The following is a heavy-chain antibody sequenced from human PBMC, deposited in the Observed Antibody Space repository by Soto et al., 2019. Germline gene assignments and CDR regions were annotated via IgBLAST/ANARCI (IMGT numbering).Heavy chain of an antibody. J-gene: IGHJ6*02. CDR3: ARYRAKWKDYYYYGMDV. CDR1: GGSISSGDDF. V-gene: IGHV4-30-4*01. CDR2: IYYSGST. Sequence: QVQLQESGPGLVKPSQTLSLTCTVSGGSISSGDDFWTWIRQPPGKGLEWIGYIYYSGSTYYNPSLKSRLNMSVDTSKDQFSLKLSSVTAADTAVYYCARYRAKWKDYYYYGMDVWGQGTTVTVSS. D-gene: IGHD1-20*01.